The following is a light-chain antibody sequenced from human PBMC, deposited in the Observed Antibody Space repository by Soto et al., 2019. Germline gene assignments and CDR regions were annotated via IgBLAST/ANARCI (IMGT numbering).Light chain of an antibody. J-gene: IGKJ2*01. CDR3: QPYDNLPYT. Sequence: DIQMTQSPSSLSASVGDRVTITCQASQDISNHLSWYQQKPGKAPKLLIYDAAKLVTGLPSRFRGTGDGTDFPFRISSLQPEDIATNDWQPYDNLPYTFGQGTKLQIK. CDR1: QDISNH. CDR2: DAA. V-gene: IGKV1-33*01.